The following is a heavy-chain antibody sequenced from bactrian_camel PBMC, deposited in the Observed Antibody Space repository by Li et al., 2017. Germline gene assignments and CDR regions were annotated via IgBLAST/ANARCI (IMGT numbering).Heavy chain of an antibody. CDR2: INSGGSST. V-gene: IGHV3S25*01. CDR3: AAAPTAVCFVHSILPGDFDY. D-gene: IGHD3*01. Sequence: QLVESGGGSVQAGGSLRLSCAASGFTFSNYWMNWVRQPPGKGLEWVSSINSGGSSTYYTDSVKGRFTISQDNVNNTVYLQMNSLKPEDTAVYYCAAAPTAVCFVHSILPGDFDYWGQGTQVTVS. J-gene: IGHJ4*01. CDR1: GFTFSNYW.